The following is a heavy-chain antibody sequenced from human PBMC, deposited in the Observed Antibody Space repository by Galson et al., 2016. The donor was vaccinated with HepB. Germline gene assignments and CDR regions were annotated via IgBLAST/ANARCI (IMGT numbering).Heavy chain of an antibody. J-gene: IGHJ6*03. V-gene: IGHV4-34*01. Sequence: QPPGKGLEWIGEINHSGSTHYNPSLKSRVTISVDTSKNQFSLKLSSVTAADTAVYYCARGDNPDYGDYASAYYYMDVWGKGTTVTVSS. CDR2: INHSGST. CDR3: ARGDNPDYGDYASAYYYMDV. D-gene: IGHD4-17*01.